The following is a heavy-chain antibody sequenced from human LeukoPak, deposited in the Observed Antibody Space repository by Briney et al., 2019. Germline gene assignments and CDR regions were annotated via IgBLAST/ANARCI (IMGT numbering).Heavy chain of an antibody. CDR2: ISSSGSTI. V-gene: IGHV3-48*03. CDR3: ARVQGRYDAFDI. Sequence: GGSLRLSCAASGFTFSSYEMNWVRQAPGKGLEWVSYISSSGSTIYYADSVKGRFTISRDNAKNSLYLRMNSLRAEDTAVYYCARVQGRYDAFDIWGQGTMVTVSS. J-gene: IGHJ3*02. CDR1: GFTFSSYE.